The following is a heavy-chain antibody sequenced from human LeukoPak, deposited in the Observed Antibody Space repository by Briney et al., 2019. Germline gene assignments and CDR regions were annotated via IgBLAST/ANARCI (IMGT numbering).Heavy chain of an antibody. CDR2: IIPIFGTA. CDR1: GGTFSSYA. D-gene: IGHD5-24*01. Sequence: GSSVKVSCKASGGTFSSYAISWVRQAPGQGLEWMGGIIPIFGTANYAQKFQGRVTITADESTSTAYMELSSLRSEDTAVYYCASDLEMATIAKSSDAFDIWGQGTMVPVSS. CDR3: ASDLEMATIAKSSDAFDI. J-gene: IGHJ3*02. V-gene: IGHV1-69*01.